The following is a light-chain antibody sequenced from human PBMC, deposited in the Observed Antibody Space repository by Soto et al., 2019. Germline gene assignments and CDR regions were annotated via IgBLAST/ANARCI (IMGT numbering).Light chain of an antibody. Sequence: DIVLTQSPGTLSLSPGERATLSCRASQSVSSNLAWYQQKPGQAPRLLIYGASTRATGIPARFSGSGSGTEFTLTISILQSEDFAVYYCQQYNNWPRTFGQGTKVDIK. J-gene: IGKJ1*01. CDR1: QSVSSN. CDR3: QQYNNWPRT. V-gene: IGKV3-15*01. CDR2: GAS.